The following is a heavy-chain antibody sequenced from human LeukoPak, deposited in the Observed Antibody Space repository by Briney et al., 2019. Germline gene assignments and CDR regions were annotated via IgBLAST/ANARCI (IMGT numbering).Heavy chain of an antibody. CDR1: GGSFSGYY. CDR2: INHSGST. D-gene: IGHD1-1*01. V-gene: IGHV4-34*01. CDR3: ATDSKLERSYYGMDV. Sequence: SETLSLTCAVYGGSFSGYYWSWIRQPPGKGLEWIGEINHSGSTNYNPSLKSRVTISVDTSKNQFSLKLSSVTAADTAVYYCATDSKLERSYYGMDVWGQGTTVTVSS. J-gene: IGHJ6*02.